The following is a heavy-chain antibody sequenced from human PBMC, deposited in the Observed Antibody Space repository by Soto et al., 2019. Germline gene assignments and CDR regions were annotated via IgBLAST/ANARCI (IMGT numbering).Heavy chain of an antibody. CDR1: GYSVSDSNW. CDR3: ARKYGIPVAGTFDY. J-gene: IGHJ4*02. Sequence: PSETLSLTCAVSGYSVSDSNWWGWIRQPPGKGLEWMGHIYNSGSTYYKSSLKGRVIMSIDTSKNQFSLRLYSVTAVDTAVYYCARKYGIPVAGTFDYWGQGILVTVSS. V-gene: IGHV4-28*01. CDR2: IYNSGST. D-gene: IGHD6-19*01.